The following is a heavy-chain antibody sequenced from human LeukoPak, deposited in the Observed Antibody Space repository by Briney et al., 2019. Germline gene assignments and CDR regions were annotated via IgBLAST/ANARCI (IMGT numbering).Heavy chain of an antibody. D-gene: IGHD4-17*01. CDR3: ARTELAGDQYFFDY. CDR1: GGSISNYY. J-gene: IGHJ4*02. CDR2: IYSSGST. Sequence: SETLSLTCAVSGGSISNYYWSWVRQPAGKGLEWIGCIYSSGSTTYNPSLKSRVSMSADTSKNQFSLKLNSVTAADTAVYYCARTELAGDQYFFDYWGQGTLVTVSS. V-gene: IGHV4-4*07.